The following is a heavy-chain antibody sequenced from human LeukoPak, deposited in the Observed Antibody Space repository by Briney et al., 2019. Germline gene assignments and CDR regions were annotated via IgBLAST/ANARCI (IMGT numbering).Heavy chain of an antibody. CDR2: TYYRSKWYN. CDR1: GDSVSSNSAA. V-gene: IGHV6-1*01. CDR3: ARDRVIAAAWYYYGMDV. Sequence: SQTLSLTCAISGDSVSSNSAAWNWIRQSPSRGLEWLGRTYYRSKWYNEYAVSVKSRITINPDTSKNQFSLQLNSVTPEDTAVYYCARDRVIAAAWYYYGMDVWGQGTTVTVSS. D-gene: IGHD6-13*01. J-gene: IGHJ6*02.